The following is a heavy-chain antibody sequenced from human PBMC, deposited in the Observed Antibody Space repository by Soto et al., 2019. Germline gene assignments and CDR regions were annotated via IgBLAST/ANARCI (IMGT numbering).Heavy chain of an antibody. V-gene: IGHV5-51*01. CDR1: GYSFTSYC. CDR3: ACPGAGGSNGYFTMVV. D-gene: IGHD3-22*01. J-gene: IGHJ6*01. CDR2: ICPGDSDR. Sequence: GESLKISAKGSGYSFTSYCIAWVRQVTGKGLEWMGSICPGDSDRRYSPSFQGQVTISVDKSIDTAYLPWSSLKASDTAMYYCACPGAGGSNGYFTMVVWGQGTTLTVSS.